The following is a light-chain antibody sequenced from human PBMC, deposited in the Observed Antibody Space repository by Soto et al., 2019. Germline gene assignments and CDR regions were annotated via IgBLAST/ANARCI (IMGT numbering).Light chain of an antibody. V-gene: IGKV3-15*01. J-gene: IGKJ1*01. CDR3: QHYNNWPPWT. CDR1: QSVSSN. Sequence: EIVMTQSPATPSVSPGERVTLSCRASQSVSSNLAWYQQKPGQTPRLLIYGASTRATGIPARFSGSGSGTEFTLTISSLQSEDFAVYYCQHYNNWPPWTFGQGTKVEIK. CDR2: GAS.